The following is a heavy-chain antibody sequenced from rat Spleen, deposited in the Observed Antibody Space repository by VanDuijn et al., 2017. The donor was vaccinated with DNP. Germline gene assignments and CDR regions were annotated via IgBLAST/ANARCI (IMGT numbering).Heavy chain of an antibody. Sequence: EVQLVESGGDLVQPGGSLKLSCVGSGFKFNNYWMSWIRQVPGKGLEWVSSIFLTSASTYCSDSVKGRFTISRDDAENTLYLQMNSLRSEDTATYYCAREGYYGLSPFDLWGLGVMVTVSS. CDR3: AREGYYGLSPFDL. CDR2: IFLTSAST. J-gene: IGHJ2*01. CDR1: GFKFNNYW. V-gene: IGHV5-31*01. D-gene: IGHD1-6*01.